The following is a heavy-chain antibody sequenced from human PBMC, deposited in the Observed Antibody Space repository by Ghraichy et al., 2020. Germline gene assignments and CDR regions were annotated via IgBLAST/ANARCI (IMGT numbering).Heavy chain of an antibody. J-gene: IGHJ6*02. CDR2: IYYSGST. CDR1: GGSISSYY. V-gene: IGHV4-59*01. CDR3: ARNIVVVTASLYYYYYYGMDV. Sequence: SQTLSLTCTVSGGSISSYYWSWIRQPPGKGLEWIGYIYYSGSTNYNPSLKSRVTISVDTSKNQFSLKLSSVTAADTAVYYCARNIVVVTASLYYYYYYGMDVWGQGTTVTVSS. D-gene: IGHD2-21*02.